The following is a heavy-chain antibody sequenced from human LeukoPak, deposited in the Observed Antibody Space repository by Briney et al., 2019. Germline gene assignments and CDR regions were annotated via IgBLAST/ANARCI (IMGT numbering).Heavy chain of an antibody. CDR1: GGSISSSSYY. D-gene: IGHD6-13*01. CDR3: ARAYSSSWYFNWFDP. CDR2: IYYSGST. V-gene: IGHV4-39*07. J-gene: IGHJ5*02. Sequence: SETLSLTCTVSGGSISSSSYYWGWIRQPPGKGLAWIGSIYYSGSTHYNPSLKSRVTISVDTSKNQFSLRLSSVTAADTAVYYCARAYSSSWYFNWFDPWGQGTLVTVSS.